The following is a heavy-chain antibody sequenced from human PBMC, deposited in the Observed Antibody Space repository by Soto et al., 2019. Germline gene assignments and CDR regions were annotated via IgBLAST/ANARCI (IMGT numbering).Heavy chain of an antibody. CDR2: IYTTGD. CDR3: AGGDHWRLVDY. Sequence: PSETLSLTCTVSGDSITTRYWSWIRQPPGEGLEWIGYIYTTGDNYNPSLMSRASMSLDTSKNLFSLRLRSVTAADTAVYYCAGGDHWRLVDYWGRGNLVTVSS. J-gene: IGHJ4*02. D-gene: IGHD3-16*01. V-gene: IGHV4-4*09. CDR1: GDSITTRY.